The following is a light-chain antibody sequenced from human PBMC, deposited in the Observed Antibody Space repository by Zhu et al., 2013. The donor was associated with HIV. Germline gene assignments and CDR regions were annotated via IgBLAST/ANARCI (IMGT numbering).Light chain of an antibody. J-gene: IGKJ1*01. CDR2: GAS. CDR3: QQYNNWPT. Sequence: EIVLTQSPGTLSLSPGERATLSCRASQSISSTFLSWYQHRPGQPPRLLIYGASRRATGIPDRFSGSGSATDFTLTISRLEPEDFAVYYCQQYNNWPTFGQGTKVEIK. V-gene: IGKV3-20*01. CDR1: QSISSTF.